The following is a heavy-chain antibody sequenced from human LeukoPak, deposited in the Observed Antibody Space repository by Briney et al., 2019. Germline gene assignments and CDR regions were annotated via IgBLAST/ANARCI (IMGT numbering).Heavy chain of an antibody. V-gene: IGHV3-30-3*01. CDR3: ARGYHDFWSGSMDV. CDR2: ISYDGSNK. D-gene: IGHD3-3*01. J-gene: IGHJ6*02. Sequence: GGSLRLSCAASGFTFSSYAMHWVRQAPGKGLEWVAVISYDGSNKYYADSVKGRFTISRDNSKNTLYLQMNSLRAEDTAVYYCARGYHDFWSGSMDVWGQGTTVTVSS. CDR1: GFTFSSYA.